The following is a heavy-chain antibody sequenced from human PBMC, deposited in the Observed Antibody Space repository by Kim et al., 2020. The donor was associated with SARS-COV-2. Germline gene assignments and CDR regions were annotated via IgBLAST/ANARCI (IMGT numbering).Heavy chain of an antibody. CDR1: GYTFTSYA. D-gene: IGHD3-9*01. Sequence: ASVKVSCKASGYTFTSYAMNWVRQAPGQGLEWMGWINTNTGNPTYAQGFTGRFVFSLDTSVSTAYLQISSLKAEDTAVYYCARDVTYDILTDYESLTFDYWGQGTLVTVSS. CDR2: INTNTGNP. V-gene: IGHV7-4-1*02. CDR3: ARDVTYDILTDYESLTFDY. J-gene: IGHJ4*02.